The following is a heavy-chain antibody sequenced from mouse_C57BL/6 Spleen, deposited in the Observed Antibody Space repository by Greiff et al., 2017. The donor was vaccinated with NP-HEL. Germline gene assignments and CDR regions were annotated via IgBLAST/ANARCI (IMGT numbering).Heavy chain of an antibody. V-gene: IGHV1-15*01. Sequence: VQLQQSGAELVRPGASVTLSCKASGYTFTDYEMHWVKQTPVHGLEWIGAIDPETGGTAYNQKFKGKAILTADKSSSTAYMELRSLTSEDSAVYYCTRSSSYSFDYWGQGTTLTVSS. CDR2: IDPETGGT. CDR1: GYTFTDYE. CDR3: TRSSSYSFDY. D-gene: IGHD1-1*01. J-gene: IGHJ2*01.